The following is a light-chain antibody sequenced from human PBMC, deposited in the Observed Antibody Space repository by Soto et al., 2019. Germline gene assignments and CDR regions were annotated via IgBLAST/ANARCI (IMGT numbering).Light chain of an antibody. CDR1: QAISSN. V-gene: IGKV3-15*01. J-gene: IGKJ4*01. CDR2: GAS. Sequence: EIVMTQSPATLSVSRGKRATLSCRANQAISSNLAWYQQKPGQAPRLLIYGASTRATGIPDRFSGSGSGTEFTLTISSLQSEDFAVYYCQHYNNWLGTFGGGTKVEIK. CDR3: QHYNNWLGT.